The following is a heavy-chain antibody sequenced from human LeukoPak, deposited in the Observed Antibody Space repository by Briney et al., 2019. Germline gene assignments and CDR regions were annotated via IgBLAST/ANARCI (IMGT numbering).Heavy chain of an antibody. Sequence: GGSLRLSCAASGYTFSSYEMNWVRQAPGKGLEWVSYISSSGSTIYYADSVMGRFTISRDNAKNSLYLQMNSLRAEDTALYYCAKDTRDILTGYYNTAFDYWGQGTLVTVSS. D-gene: IGHD3-9*01. V-gene: IGHV3-48*03. J-gene: IGHJ4*02. CDR3: AKDTRDILTGYYNTAFDY. CDR2: ISSSGSTI. CDR1: GYTFSSYE.